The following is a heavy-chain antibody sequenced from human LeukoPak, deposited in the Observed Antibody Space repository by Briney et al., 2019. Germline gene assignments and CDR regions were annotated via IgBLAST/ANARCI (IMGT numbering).Heavy chain of an antibody. Sequence: SETLSLTCTVSGGSINNYYWSWVRQPPGAGLEWLAYIYYTGSTNYNPSLKTRLTISVDTSKNQFSLRLNSVTAADTAVYYCARVRGCTNGVCYTVWFDPWGQGTLVTVSS. CDR2: IYYTGST. J-gene: IGHJ5*02. CDR1: GGSINNYY. CDR3: ARVRGCTNGVCYTVWFDP. V-gene: IGHV4-59*08. D-gene: IGHD2-8*01.